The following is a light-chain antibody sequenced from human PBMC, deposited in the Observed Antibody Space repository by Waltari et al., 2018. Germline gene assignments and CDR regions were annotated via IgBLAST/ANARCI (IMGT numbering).Light chain of an antibody. Sequence: EIVLTQSTGTLSLSPGDRATLACRASQSVRRTLAWYQQKPGQAPKLLIYGASIRATGIPDGCTGSGSGTDFSLTISSLEPEDFAIYFCQHYVRLPATFGQGTKVEIK. V-gene: IGKV3-20*01. CDR2: GAS. CDR3: QHYVRLPAT. CDR1: QSVRRT. J-gene: IGKJ1*01.